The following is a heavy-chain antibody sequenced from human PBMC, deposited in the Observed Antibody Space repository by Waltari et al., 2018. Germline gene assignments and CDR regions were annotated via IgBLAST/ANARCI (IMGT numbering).Heavy chain of an antibody. V-gene: IGHV3-74*01. CDR1: GFPYSNHW. J-gene: IGHJ6*02. CDR3: ARLAPKTYRSPVPGRDYYYGLDV. Sequence: EEQLVESGGGLVQPGDSLRLSCAASGFPYSNHWMPWVRQAPGKGLVWVSRINGDGSTSNYADSVKGRFTISRDNTKKMLYLQMKRLRVEDTAVYYCARLAPKTYRSPVPGRDYYYGLDVWGQGTTVTVSS. CDR2: INGDGSTS. D-gene: IGHD6-13*01.